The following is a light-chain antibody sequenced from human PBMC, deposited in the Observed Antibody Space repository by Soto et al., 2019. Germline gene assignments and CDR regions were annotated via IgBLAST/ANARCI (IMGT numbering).Light chain of an antibody. J-gene: IGLJ3*02. V-gene: IGLV2-14*01. CDR2: EVN. CDR3: SFYTSSSTRV. Sequence: QSARTQPASVSGSPGQSITISCTGTSSDVGGYNYVSWYQQHPGKAPKLMIYEVNNRPSGVSNRISDSKSGNTASLTISGLPDEYGADYYCSFYTSSSTRVFGGGTKRTVL. CDR1: SSDVGGYNY.